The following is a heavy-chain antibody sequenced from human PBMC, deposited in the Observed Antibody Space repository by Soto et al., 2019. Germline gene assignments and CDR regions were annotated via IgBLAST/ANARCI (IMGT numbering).Heavy chain of an antibody. CDR3: AKGSYYDFWSGPRAYYYYYYMDV. CDR1: GFTFSSYA. J-gene: IGHJ6*03. D-gene: IGHD3-3*01. Sequence: GGSLRLSCAASGFTFSSYAMSWVRQAPGKGLEWVSAISGSGGSTYYADSVKGRFTISRDNSKNTLYLQMNSLRAEDTAVYFCAKGSYYDFWSGPRAYYYYYYMDVWGKGTTVTVSS. CDR2: ISGSGGST. V-gene: IGHV3-23*01.